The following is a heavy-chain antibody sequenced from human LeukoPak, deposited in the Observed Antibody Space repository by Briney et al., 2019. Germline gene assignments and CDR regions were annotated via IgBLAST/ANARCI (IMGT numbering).Heavy chain of an antibody. J-gene: IGHJ3*02. CDR2: IRYDGSNK. Sequence: GGSLRLSCAASGFAFSSYGMHWVRQAPGKGLEWVAFIRYDGSNKYYEDSVKGRFTISRDNSKNTLYLQMNSLRAEDTAVYYCATSTIFGVVIIPEAFDIWGQGTMVTVSS. CDR3: ATSTIFGVVIIPEAFDI. CDR1: GFAFSSYG. V-gene: IGHV3-30*02. D-gene: IGHD3-3*01.